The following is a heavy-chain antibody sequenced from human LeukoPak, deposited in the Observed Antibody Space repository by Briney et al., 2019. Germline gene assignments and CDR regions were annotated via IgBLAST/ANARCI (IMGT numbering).Heavy chain of an antibody. CDR1: GGTFSSYA. Sequence: SVKVSCKASGGTFSSYAISWVRQAPGQGLEWMGGIIPIFGTANYAQKFQGRVTITADESTSTAYMELSSLRSEDTAVYYCARESSRPDYGDHVGAFDIWGQGTMVTVSS. D-gene: IGHD4-17*01. CDR2: IIPIFGTA. CDR3: ARESSRPDYGDHVGAFDI. V-gene: IGHV1-69*13. J-gene: IGHJ3*02.